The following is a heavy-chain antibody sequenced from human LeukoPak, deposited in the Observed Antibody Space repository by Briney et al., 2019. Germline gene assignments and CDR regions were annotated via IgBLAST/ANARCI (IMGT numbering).Heavy chain of an antibody. J-gene: IGHJ4*02. Sequence: GGSLRLSCAASGFTVSSNYMSWVRQAPGKGLEWVSVIYSGGSAYYADSVKGRFTISRDNSKNTLYLQMNSLRAEDTAVYYCARDLFDGGKVDYWGQGTLVTVSS. CDR1: GFTVSSNY. D-gene: IGHD4-23*01. V-gene: IGHV3-53*01. CDR2: IYSGGSA. CDR3: ARDLFDGGKVDY.